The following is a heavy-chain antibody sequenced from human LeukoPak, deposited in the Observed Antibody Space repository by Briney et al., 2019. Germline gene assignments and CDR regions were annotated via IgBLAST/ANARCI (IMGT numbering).Heavy chain of an antibody. V-gene: IGHV1-69*05. D-gene: IGHD3/OR15-3a*01. Sequence: SVKVSCKASGGTFSSYAISWVRQAPGQGLEWMGGIIPIFGTANYAQKFQGRVTITTDESTSTAYMELSSLRSEDTAVYYCARAQTYDFWSGYLRTPTEHRRYYYYMDVWGKGTTVTVSS. CDR1: GGTFSSYA. CDR2: IIPIFGTA. CDR3: ARAQTYDFWSGYLRTPTEHRRYYYYMDV. J-gene: IGHJ6*03.